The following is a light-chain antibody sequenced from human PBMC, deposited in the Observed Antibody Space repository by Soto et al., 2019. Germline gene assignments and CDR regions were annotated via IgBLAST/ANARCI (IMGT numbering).Light chain of an antibody. CDR2: GNS. J-gene: IGLJ3*02. CDR3: QSYDSSLSGWV. V-gene: IGLV1-40*01. Sequence: QSVLTQPPSVSGAPGQRVTISCTGSSSNIGAGYDVHGYQQLPGTAPKLLIYGNSNRPSGVPDRFSGSKSDTSASLAITGLQAEDEADYYCQSYDSSLSGWVFGGGTKLTVL. CDR1: SSNIGAGYD.